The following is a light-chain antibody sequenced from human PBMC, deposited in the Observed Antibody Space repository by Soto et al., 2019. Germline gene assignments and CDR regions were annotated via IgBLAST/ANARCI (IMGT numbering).Light chain of an antibody. CDR3: HQYGSSPET. V-gene: IGKV3-20*01. CDR1: ESVSSTY. CDR2: GAS. J-gene: IGKJ1*01. Sequence: EIVLTQSPGTLSLSPGEGATLSCRASESVSSTYLAWYQQKAGQVPRLLIYGASSRATGIPDRFSGSGSGADFTLTISRLEPEDFAVYYCHQYGSSPETFGQGTKVDIK.